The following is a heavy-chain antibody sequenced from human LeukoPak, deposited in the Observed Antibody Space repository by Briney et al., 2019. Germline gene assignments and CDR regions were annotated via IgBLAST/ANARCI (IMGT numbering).Heavy chain of an antibody. CDR2: IYYSGST. D-gene: IGHD6-13*01. Sequence: SETLSLTCSVSGDSINNYYWNWIRQPPGKGLEWIGYIYYSGSTRYNPSLQSRVTMSIGTSKTQFSLKLDSVTAEDTAVYYCARDLGSGIAEPFDHWGQGTLVTVSS. J-gene: IGHJ4*02. CDR3: ARDLGSGIAEPFDH. V-gene: IGHV4-59*12. CDR1: GDSINNYY.